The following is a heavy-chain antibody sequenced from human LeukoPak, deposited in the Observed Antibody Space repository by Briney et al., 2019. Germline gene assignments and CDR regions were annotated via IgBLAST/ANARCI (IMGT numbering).Heavy chain of an antibody. CDR1: GFTFSDYY. V-gene: IGHV3-11*03. D-gene: IGHD3-16*01. CDR3: ARSKAKMLSRVSSLRYSDY. CDR2: ISSSSSYT. J-gene: IGHJ4*02. Sequence: GGSLRLSCAASGFTFSDYYMSWIRQAPGKGLEWVSYISSSSSYTNYADSVKGRFTISRDNAKNSLYLQMNSLRAEDTAVYYCARSKAKMLSRVSSLRYSDYWGQGTLVTVSS.